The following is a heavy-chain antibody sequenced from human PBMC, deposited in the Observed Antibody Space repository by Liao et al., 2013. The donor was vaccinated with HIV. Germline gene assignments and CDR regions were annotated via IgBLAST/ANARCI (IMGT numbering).Heavy chain of an antibody. CDR3: ARLRRSGKHN. V-gene: IGHV4-61*02. CDR1: GDSISGGNYF. J-gene: IGHJ4*02. Sequence: QVQLQESGPGLVKPSQTLSLFCTVSGDSISGGNYFLNWIRQPAGKGLEWIGRIYTSGNTDYNPSLKSRVTISLDTSNNQFSLKLNSVTAADTAVYYCARLRRSGKHNWGQGTLVTVSS. CDR2: IYTSGNT. D-gene: IGHD3-10*01.